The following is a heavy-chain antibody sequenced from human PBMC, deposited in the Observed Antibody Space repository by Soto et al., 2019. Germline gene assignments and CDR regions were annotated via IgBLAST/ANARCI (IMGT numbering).Heavy chain of an antibody. J-gene: IGHJ4*02. CDR2: INHSGST. CDR1: GGSFSGYY. CDR3: ASIAAAGFMKRPHLRY. V-gene: IGHV4-34*01. D-gene: IGHD6-13*01. Sequence: QVQLQQWGAGLLKPSETLSLTCAVYGGSFSGYYWSWIRQPPGKGLEWIGEINHSGSTNYNPSLKSRVTISVDTSKTQFSRKLSSVTAADTAVYYCASIAAAGFMKRPHLRYWGQGTLVTVSS.